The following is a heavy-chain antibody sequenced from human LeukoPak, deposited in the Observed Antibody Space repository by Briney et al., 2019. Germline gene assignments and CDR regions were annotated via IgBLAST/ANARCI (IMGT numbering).Heavy chain of an antibody. D-gene: IGHD3-16*01. V-gene: IGHV5-51*01. CDR2: IYPDESDI. Sequence: GESLKISFKGSGYRFSTYWIGWGRPKPGKGVGWMAIIYPDESDIRYSPSFQDEVTISADKSITTAYLQWSSLKASDTAMIYCARSPSAYYFDQWGHGTLVTVSS. CDR1: GYRFSTYW. J-gene: IGHJ4*01. CDR3: ARSPSAYYFDQ.